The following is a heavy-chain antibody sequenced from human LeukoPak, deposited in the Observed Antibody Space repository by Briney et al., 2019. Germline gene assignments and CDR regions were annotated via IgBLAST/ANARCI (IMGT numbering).Heavy chain of an antibody. D-gene: IGHD4-23*01. J-gene: IGHJ3*02. CDR3: ARDTRWNAFDI. CDR2: IYYSGST. CDR1: GGSISSYY. Sequence: SETLSLTCSVSGGSISSYYWSWFRQPPGKGLEWIGYIYYSGSTHYHPSLRSRVTISVASSKTQFSLNLSSVTAADTAVYSCARDTRWNAFDIWGQGTMVTVS. V-gene: IGHV4-59*01.